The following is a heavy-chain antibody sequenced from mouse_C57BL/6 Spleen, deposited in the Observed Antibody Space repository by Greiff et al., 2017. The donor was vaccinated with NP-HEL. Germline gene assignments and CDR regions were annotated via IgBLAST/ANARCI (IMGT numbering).Heavy chain of an antibody. CDR3: AREGGSNGAMDY. Sequence: EVKLQESGPGLVKPSQSLSLTCSVTGYSITSGYYWNWIRQFPGNKLEWMGYISYDGSNNYNPSLKNRISLTRDTSQNQFFLKLNSVTTEDTATYYCAREGGSNGAMDYWGQGTSVTVSA. J-gene: IGHJ4*01. V-gene: IGHV3-6*01. D-gene: IGHD1-1*01. CDR1: GYSITSGYY. CDR2: ISYDGSN.